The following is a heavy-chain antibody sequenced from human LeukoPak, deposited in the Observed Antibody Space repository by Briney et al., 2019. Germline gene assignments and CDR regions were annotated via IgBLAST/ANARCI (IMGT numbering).Heavy chain of an antibody. J-gene: IGHJ1*01. CDR2: INPNSGGT. V-gene: IGHV1-2*02. CDR3: ARESYDYVWGSQPPEYFQH. Sequence: ASVKVSCKASGYTFTGYYMHWVRQAPGQGLEWMGWINPNSGGTNYAQKFQGRVTMTRDTYISTAYMELSRLRSDDTAVYYCARESYDYVWGSQPPEYFQHWGQGTLVTVSS. CDR1: GYTFTGYY. D-gene: IGHD3-16*01.